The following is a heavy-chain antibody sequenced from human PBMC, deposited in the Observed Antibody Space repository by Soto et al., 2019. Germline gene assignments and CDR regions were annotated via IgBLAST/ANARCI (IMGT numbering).Heavy chain of an antibody. J-gene: IGHJ4*02. D-gene: IGHD3-16*01. CDR3: THLTLGY. CDR2: INSDGSST. CDR1: GFTFSTYW. Sequence: EVQLVESGGGLVQPGGSLRLSCAASGFTFSTYWMYWVRQAPGKGLVWVSRINSDGSSTSYADSVKGRFTISRDNVKNTLFLQMNSLRAEGTAMYYCTHLTLGYWGQGTLVTVSS. V-gene: IGHV3-74*01.